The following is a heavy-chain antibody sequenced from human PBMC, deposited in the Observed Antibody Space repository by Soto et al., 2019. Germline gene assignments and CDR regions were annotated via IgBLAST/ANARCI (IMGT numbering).Heavy chain of an antibody. CDR1: GYTFTNYG. D-gene: IGHD2-2*01. CDR3: ARPISTSRSTWFDP. Sequence: QVQLVQSGGEVKTPGASVKVSCKASGYTFTNYGITWVRQAPGQGLEWLGWIRPYSLETDNAQMFQGRVNMTTNPFTTTTYMELRSHTPDDTVVYYRARPISTSRSTWFDPWCQGPLVTVSS. V-gene: IGHV1-18*04. CDR2: IRPYSLET. J-gene: IGHJ5*02.